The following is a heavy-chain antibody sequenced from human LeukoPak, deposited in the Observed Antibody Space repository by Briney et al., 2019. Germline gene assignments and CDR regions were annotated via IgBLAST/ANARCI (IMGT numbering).Heavy chain of an antibody. CDR3: ARDPEAEGFDY. J-gene: IGHJ4*02. CDR2: INAGNGNT. D-gene: IGHD6-19*01. Sequence: ASVKVSCKASGYTFTNYAMHWVCQAPGQRLEWMGWINAGNGNTKYSQKFQGRVTITRDTSASTAYMELRSLRSDDTAVYYCARDPEAEGFDYWGQGTLVTVSS. V-gene: IGHV1-3*01. CDR1: GYTFTNYA.